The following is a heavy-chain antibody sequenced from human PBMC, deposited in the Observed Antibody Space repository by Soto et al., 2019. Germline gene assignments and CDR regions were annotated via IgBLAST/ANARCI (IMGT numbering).Heavy chain of an antibody. V-gene: IGHV3-7*01. CDR1: GFTFSNDW. J-gene: IGHJ4*02. Sequence: EVQVVESGGGLAQPGGSLRLSCVASGFTFSNDWMTWVRQAPGKGLEWVASITQDGREKYYLDSVKGRCTISRDNAKNALYVEVNSLRAEDTAVYYCASHRWWAFVFWGQGTLVTVSS. CDR3: ASHRWWAFVF. D-gene: IGHD2-15*01. CDR2: ITQDGREK.